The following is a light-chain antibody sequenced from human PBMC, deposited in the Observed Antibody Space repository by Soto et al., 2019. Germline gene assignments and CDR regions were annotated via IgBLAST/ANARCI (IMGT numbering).Light chain of an antibody. CDR2: EVD. V-gene: IGLV2-18*02. CDR1: SSDIGTYNR. Sequence: QSALTQPPSVSGSRGQSVTISCIGTSSDIGTYNRVSWFQQPPGTAPKLVIYEVDNRPSGVPDRFSGSKSGNTASLTISGLQPEDEADYYCSSYTSSNTLVFGGGTKLTVL. CDR3: SSYTSSNTLV. J-gene: IGLJ2*01.